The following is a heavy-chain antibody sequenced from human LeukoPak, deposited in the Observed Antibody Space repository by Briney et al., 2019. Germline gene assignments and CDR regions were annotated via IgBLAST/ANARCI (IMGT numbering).Heavy chain of an antibody. Sequence: ASVKVSCKASGYTFINYGITWVRQAPGQGLEWMGWVSAYADNTNYVQKFQVRVSMTTDKSTNTAYMELRSLRPDDTAVYYCARDCIGCHGFDYWGQGTLVTVSS. CDR3: ARDCIGCHGFDY. J-gene: IGHJ4*02. CDR2: VSAYADNT. V-gene: IGHV1-18*01. CDR1: GYTFINYG. D-gene: IGHD2-15*01.